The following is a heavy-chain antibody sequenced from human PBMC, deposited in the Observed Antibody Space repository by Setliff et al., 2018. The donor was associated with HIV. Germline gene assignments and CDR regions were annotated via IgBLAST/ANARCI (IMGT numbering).Heavy chain of an antibody. J-gene: IGHJ6*03. D-gene: IGHD1-20*01. Sequence: GGSLRLSCSASGFTFSSCAMHWVRQAPGKGLEYVSAISSNGGSTYYADSVKGRFTISRDNSKNTLYLQMNSLRSKDTAVYFCAKSFNSGPTNWNIDVWGTGTTVTVSS. CDR2: ISSNGGST. CDR1: GFTFSSCA. CDR3: AKSFNSGPTNWNIDV. V-gene: IGHV3-64*04.